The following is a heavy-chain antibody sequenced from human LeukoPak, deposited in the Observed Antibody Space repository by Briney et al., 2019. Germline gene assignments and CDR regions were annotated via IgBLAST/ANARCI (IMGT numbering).Heavy chain of an antibody. Sequence: SETLSLTCTVSGGSISSSSYYWGWIRQPPGKGLEWIGSIYYRGSTYYNPSLKSRVTISVDTSKNQFSLKLSSVTAADTAVYYCASSPYDYVWGSYRRNTFDYWGQGTLVTVSS. D-gene: IGHD3-16*02. CDR1: GGSISSSSYY. CDR3: ASSPYDYVWGSYRRNTFDY. V-gene: IGHV4-39*07. CDR2: IYYRGST. J-gene: IGHJ4*02.